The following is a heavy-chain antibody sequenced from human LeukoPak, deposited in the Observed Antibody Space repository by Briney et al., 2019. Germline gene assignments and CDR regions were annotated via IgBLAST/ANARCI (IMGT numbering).Heavy chain of an antibody. Sequence: GGSLRLSCAASGFTFSSYAMSWVRQAPGKGPEWVSAISGSGGSTYYADSVKGRFTISRDNSKNTLYLQMNSLRAEDTALYFCATAGNYRFDYWGQGTLVTVSS. V-gene: IGHV3-23*01. CDR1: GFTFSSYA. D-gene: IGHD1-7*01. J-gene: IGHJ4*02. CDR2: ISGSGGST. CDR3: ATAGNYRFDY.